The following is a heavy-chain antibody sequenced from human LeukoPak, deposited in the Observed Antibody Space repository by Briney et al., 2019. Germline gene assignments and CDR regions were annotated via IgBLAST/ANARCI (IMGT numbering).Heavy chain of an antibody. J-gene: IGHJ4*02. D-gene: IGHD3-3*01. V-gene: IGHV4-59*12. Sequence: SETLSLTCTVSGGSISSYYWSWIRQPPGKGLEWIGYIYYSGSTNYNPSLKSRVTISVDTSKNQFSLKLSSVTAADTAVYYCASRVPGITIFWGQGTLVTVSS. CDR2: IYYSGST. CDR3: ASRVPGITIF. CDR1: GGSISSYY.